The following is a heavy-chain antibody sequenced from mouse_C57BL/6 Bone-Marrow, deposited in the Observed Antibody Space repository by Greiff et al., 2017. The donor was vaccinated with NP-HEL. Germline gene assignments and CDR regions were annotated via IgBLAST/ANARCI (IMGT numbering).Heavy chain of an antibody. CDR2: IDPEDGET. V-gene: IGHV14-2*01. D-gene: IGHD2-5*01. CDR1: GFNIKDYY. J-gene: IGHJ2*01. Sequence: VQLQQSGAELVKPGASVKLSCTASGFNIKDYYMHWVKQRTEQGLEWIGRIDPEDGETTYAPKFQGKATIPADTSSNTADLQLSSLTSEDTAVYYCARIEAYYSNYVHYWGKGTTLTVSS. CDR3: ARIEAYYSNYVHY.